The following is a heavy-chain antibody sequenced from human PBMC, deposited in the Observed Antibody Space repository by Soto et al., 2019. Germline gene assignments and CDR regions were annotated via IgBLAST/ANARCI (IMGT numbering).Heavy chain of an antibody. CDR1: GGSISSYY. D-gene: IGHD2-15*01. Sequence: SETLSLTCTVSGGSISSYYWSWIRQPPGKGLEWIGYIYYSGSTNYNPSLKSRVTISVDTSKNQFSLKLSSVTAADTAVYYCARELTPAYCSGGSCHFDYWGQGTLVTVSS. V-gene: IGHV4-59*01. CDR2: IYYSGST. CDR3: ARELTPAYCSGGSCHFDY. J-gene: IGHJ4*02.